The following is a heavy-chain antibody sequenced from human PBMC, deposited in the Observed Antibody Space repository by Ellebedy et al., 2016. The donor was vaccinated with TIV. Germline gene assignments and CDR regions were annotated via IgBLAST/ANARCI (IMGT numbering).Heavy chain of an antibody. Sequence: SVKVSCXASGFTFTSSAVQWVRQARGQRLEWIGWIVVGSGNTNYAQKFQERVTITRDMSTSTAYMELSSLRSEDTAVYYCAAFPTNGGAFDIWGQGTMVTVSS. CDR1: GFTFTSSA. J-gene: IGHJ3*02. CDR3: AAFPTNGGAFDI. V-gene: IGHV1-58*01. CDR2: IVVGSGNT. D-gene: IGHD1-1*01.